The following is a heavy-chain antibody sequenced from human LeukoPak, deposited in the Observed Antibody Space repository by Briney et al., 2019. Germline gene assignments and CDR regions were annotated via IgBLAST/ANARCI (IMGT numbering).Heavy chain of an antibody. CDR3: ARHGLEGCRGGMCYRSYYYHGVDV. CDR1: GYKFTDYW. Sequence: GESLKISCEASGYKFTDYWIGWVRQMPGKGLEWMGIIYRDEPYIKYSPSFRGQVTISADNSIRTAYLQWSSLKASDTAMYFCARHGLEGCRGGMCYRSYYYHGVDVWGQGTTVTVSS. V-gene: IGHV5-51*01. CDR2: IYRDEPYI. D-gene: IGHD2-15*01. J-gene: IGHJ6*02.